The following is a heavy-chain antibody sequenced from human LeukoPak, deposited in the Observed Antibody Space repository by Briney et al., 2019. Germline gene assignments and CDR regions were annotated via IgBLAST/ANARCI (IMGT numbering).Heavy chain of an antibody. CDR1: GGSISTYY. J-gene: IGHJ6*02. V-gene: IGHV4-59*12. CDR3: ARDDVLRYFDWEDYYGMDV. CDR2: VYSSGST. D-gene: IGHD3-9*01. Sequence: SETLSLTCTVSGGSISTYYWSWIRQPPGKGLEWIGYVYSSGSTNYNPSLKSRVTISEDTSKNQFSLKLSSVTAADTAVYYCARDDVLRYFDWEDYYGMDVWGQGTTVTVSS.